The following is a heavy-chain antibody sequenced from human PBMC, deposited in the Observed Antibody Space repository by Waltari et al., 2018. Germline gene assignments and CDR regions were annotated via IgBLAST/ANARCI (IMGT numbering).Heavy chain of an antibody. J-gene: IGHJ4*02. CDR2: INGVGSST. CDR3: TVHARAFDY. Sequence: EVQLVESGGGLVQPGGSLRLSCASPGFNFNTYWMPWVRQAPGKGLVVVSHINGVGSSTTYADSVEGRFTISRDNAKNTLYLQMNSLRADDTAVYYCTVHARAFDYWGQGTLVTVSS. V-gene: IGHV3-74*02. CDR1: GFNFNTYW.